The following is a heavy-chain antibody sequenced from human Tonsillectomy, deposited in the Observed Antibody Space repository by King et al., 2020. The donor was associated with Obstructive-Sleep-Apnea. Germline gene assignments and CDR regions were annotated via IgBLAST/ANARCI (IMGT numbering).Heavy chain of an antibody. J-gene: IGHJ2*01. CDR3: ARESIDSSGYDEGPSVRYFDL. V-gene: IGHV4-39*07. D-gene: IGHD3-22*01. Sequence: QLQESGPGLVKPSETLSLTCTVSSGSISSSYYYWGWIRQPPGKGLEWIGSIYYSGSTYYNPSLKSRVTISVETSKNQFSLKLSSVTAADTAVYYCARESIDSSGYDEGPSVRYFDLWGRGTLVTVSS. CDR2: IYYSGST. CDR1: SGSISSSYYY.